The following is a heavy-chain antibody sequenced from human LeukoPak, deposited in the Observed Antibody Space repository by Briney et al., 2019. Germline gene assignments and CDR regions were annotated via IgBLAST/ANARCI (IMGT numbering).Heavy chain of an antibody. V-gene: IGHV3-23*03. CDR1: GFTFSGSA. D-gene: IGHD5-18*01. J-gene: IGHJ4*02. Sequence: GGSLRLSCAASGFTFSGSAMHWVRQASGKGLEWVGRINATAYAASVKGRFTISRDDSKNTAYLQMNSLRAEDTAVYYCAKDPGYSYGYVYWGQGTLVTVSS. CDR2: INAT. CDR3: AKDPGYSYGYVY.